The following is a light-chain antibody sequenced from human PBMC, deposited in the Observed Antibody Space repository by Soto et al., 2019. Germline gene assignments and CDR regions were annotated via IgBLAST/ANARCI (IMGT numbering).Light chain of an antibody. Sequence: EIVLTQSPGTLSLSPGERATLSCRASKSFSHSYLAWYQQKPGQAPRLLIYGASSRATGSPDRFTGRGSETSFTLTISRLEPEDFSLYYCQHYQSGHPTILGQGTRLAIK. CDR2: GAS. V-gene: IGKV3-20*01. J-gene: IGKJ5*01. CDR1: KSFSHSY. CDR3: QHYQSGHPTI.